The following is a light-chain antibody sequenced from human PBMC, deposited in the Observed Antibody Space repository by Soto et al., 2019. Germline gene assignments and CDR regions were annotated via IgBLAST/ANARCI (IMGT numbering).Light chain of an antibody. J-gene: IGLJ2*01. CDR1: SSDVGSYNL. CDR3: CSYASSSTLV. CDR2: EGS. V-gene: IGLV2-23*01. Sequence: QSALTQPASVSGSPGQSITISCTGTSSDVGSYNLVSRYQQHPGKAPKLMIYEGSKRPSGVSNRFSGSKSGNTASLTISGLQAEDEADYYCCSYASSSTLVFGGGTKLTVL.